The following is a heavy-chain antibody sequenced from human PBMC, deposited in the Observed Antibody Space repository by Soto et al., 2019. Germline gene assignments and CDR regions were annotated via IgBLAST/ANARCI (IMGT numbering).Heavy chain of an antibody. CDR1: GFTFSSYS. V-gene: IGHV3-21*01. CDR3: ARVRGYSGSPDY. CDR2: ISSSSSYI. J-gene: IGHJ4*02. Sequence: GGSLRLSCAASGFTFSSYSMNWVRQAPGKGLEWVSSISSSSSYIYYADSVKGRFTISRDNAKNSLYLQMNSLRAEDTAVYYCARVRGYSGSPDYWGQGTLVTVSS. D-gene: IGHD1-26*01.